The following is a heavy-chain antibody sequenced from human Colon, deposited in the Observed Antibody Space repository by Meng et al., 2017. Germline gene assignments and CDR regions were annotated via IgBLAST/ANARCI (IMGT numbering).Heavy chain of an antibody. Sequence: PGLGRPSATLSRTCTASGGSVSSGSHYWSWIRQPPGKGLEWIGYIDYSRSINYYPSLKSRVTMSVDTSKNQFSLNLSSMTAADTAVYYCAGGPWELDYWGQGTLVTVSS. CDR2: IDYSRSI. CDR3: AGGPWELDY. V-gene: IGHV4-61*01. CDR1: GGSVSSGSHY. D-gene: IGHD1-26*01. J-gene: IGHJ4*02.